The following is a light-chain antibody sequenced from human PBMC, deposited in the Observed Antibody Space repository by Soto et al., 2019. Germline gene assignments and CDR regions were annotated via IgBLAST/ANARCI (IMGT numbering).Light chain of an antibody. CDR1: QSISSK. Sequence: EIVMTQSPATLSVSPGERATLSCRASQSISSKVGWYQQKPGQAPRLLIYGASTRATGVPPRFSGSGSGIAFTLTISSVQSEDFAVYYCQQYNIWSSITFGQGTRLEIK. CDR2: GAS. CDR3: QQYNIWSSIT. J-gene: IGKJ5*01. V-gene: IGKV3-15*01.